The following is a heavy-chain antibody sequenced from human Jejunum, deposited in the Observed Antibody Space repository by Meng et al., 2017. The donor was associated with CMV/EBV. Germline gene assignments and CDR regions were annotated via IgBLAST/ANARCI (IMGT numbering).Heavy chain of an antibody. Sequence: TCTVYGGAVSSGSYYWRGIRQARGNGLVCIGYSNCAGATDVSPDHKSPVSISVDTSKTQFSLRGTSVTAEDPAVYFCGRLDVGLDYWGQGALVTVSS. CDR3: GRLDVGLDY. CDR1: GGAVSSGSYY. D-gene: IGHD1-26*01. CDR2: SNCAGAT. J-gene: IGHJ4*02. V-gene: IGHV4-61*01.